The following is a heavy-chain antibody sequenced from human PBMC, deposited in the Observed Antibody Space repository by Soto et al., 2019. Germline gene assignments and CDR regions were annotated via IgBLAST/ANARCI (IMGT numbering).Heavy chain of an antibody. Sequence: SETLSLTCAVYSGSLSDFYWNWIRQPPGKGLEWIGEINSSGNTNYNPSLKSRVTISIDTSKNQFSLKLSSVTAADTAVYYCARGRPHTTSSCYLNYWGAGTLVTSPQ. CDR3: ARGRPHTTSSCYLNY. D-gene: IGHD2-2*01. V-gene: IGHV4-34*01. CDR2: INSSGNT. J-gene: IGHJ4*02. CDR1: SGSLSDFY.